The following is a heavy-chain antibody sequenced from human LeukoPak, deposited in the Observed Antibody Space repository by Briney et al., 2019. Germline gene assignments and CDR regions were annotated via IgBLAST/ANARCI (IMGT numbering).Heavy chain of an antibody. V-gene: IGHV3-30*03. D-gene: IGHD6-19*01. CDR1: GFTFSSYG. CDR3: ARGTSGWYHGAFDI. Sequence: QPGGSLRLSCAAPGFTFSSYGMHWVRQAPGKGLEWVAVISYDGSNKYYADSVKGRFTISRDNSKNTLYLQMNSLRAEDTAVYYCARGTSGWYHGAFDIWGQGTMVTVSS. CDR2: ISYDGSNK. J-gene: IGHJ3*02.